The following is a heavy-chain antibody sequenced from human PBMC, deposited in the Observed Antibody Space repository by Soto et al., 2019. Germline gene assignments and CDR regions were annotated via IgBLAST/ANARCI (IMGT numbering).Heavy chain of an antibody. CDR1: GGSISSYY. Sequence: SETLSLTCTVSGGSISSYYWSWIRQPPGKGLEWIGYIYYSGSTNYNPSLKSRVTISVDTSKNQFSLKLSSVTAADTAVYYCARCSLLGVTALYYGMDVWGQGTTVTVSS. CDR2: IYYSGST. D-gene: IGHD2-21*02. V-gene: IGHV4-59*01. CDR3: ARCSLLGVTALYYGMDV. J-gene: IGHJ6*02.